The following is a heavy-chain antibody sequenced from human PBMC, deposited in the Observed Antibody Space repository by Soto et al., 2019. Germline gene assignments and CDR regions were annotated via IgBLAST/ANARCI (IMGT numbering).Heavy chain of an antibody. D-gene: IGHD2-15*01. V-gene: IGHV4-4*02. J-gene: IGHJ5*02. CDR2: VFRSGDT. CDR1: GFSIAHGQC. Sequence: QMQLQESGPGLVKPSETLSLTCTVSGFSIAHGQCWSWVSQSPGKGLEWIGEVFRSGDTNYNPSLKSRVTISMDTSNIEFCLKLASVTAADTAVYYCATALVGVGYCLSPWCQGTLVIVSS. CDR3: ATALVGVGYCLSP.